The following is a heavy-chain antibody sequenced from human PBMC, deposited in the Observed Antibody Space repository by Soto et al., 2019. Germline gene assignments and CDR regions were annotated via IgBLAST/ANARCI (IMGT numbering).Heavy chain of an antibody. V-gene: IGHV3-23*01. Sequence: EVQLLESGGGLVQPGGSLRLSCAASGFTFSSYAMSWVRQAPGKGLEWVSAISGSGGSTYYADSVKGRFTISRDNSKNTLYLQMNSLRAEDTAVYYCSKDPDYAVVRGGDNWFDPWGQGTLVTVSS. CDR3: SKDPDYAVVRGGDNWFDP. CDR1: GFTFSSYA. J-gene: IGHJ5*02. CDR2: ISGSGGST. D-gene: IGHD3-10*01.